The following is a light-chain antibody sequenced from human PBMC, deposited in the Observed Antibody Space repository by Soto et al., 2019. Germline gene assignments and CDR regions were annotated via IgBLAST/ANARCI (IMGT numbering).Light chain of an antibody. J-gene: IGLJ1*01. V-gene: IGLV2-14*01. Sequence: QSVLTQPASVSGSPGQSITISCTGTSSDVGDYNYVSWYQQHPGKAPKLMLYDVSNRPSGISNRFSGSKSGNTASLTISGLQAEDEADYYCSSSTSSSTLFGTGTKLTVL. CDR1: SSDVGDYNY. CDR2: DVS. CDR3: SSSTSSSTL.